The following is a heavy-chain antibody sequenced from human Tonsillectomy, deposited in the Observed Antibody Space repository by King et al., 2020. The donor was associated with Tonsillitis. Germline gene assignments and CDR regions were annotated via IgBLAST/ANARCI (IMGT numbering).Heavy chain of an antibody. CDR1: GASITDYY. J-gene: IGHJ6*02. D-gene: IGHD4/OR15-4a*01. CDR3: ATMGADPYYYFGMDV. Sequence: VQLQESGPGLVKPSETLSLTCTVSGASITDYYWTWIRQPPGRGLEWIGHIHYSGGIDYNPSLKSRLTISVDTSSNQFSLKLMSVTASDTAVYFCATMGADPYYYFGMDVWGQGTTVTVSS. CDR2: IHYSGGI. V-gene: IGHV4-59*08.